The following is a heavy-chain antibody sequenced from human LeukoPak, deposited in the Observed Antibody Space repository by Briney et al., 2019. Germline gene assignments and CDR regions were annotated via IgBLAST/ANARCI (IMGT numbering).Heavy chain of an antibody. Sequence: SETLSLTCTVSGASISSYSWSWIRQPPGKGLEWIGYIYYSGSTNYNPSLKSRVTISVASPKNQSSLRLSAVTAADTAGYYCAREDVYYGSSGLDAFDIWGQGTMVTVSS. CDR1: GASISSYS. CDR2: IYYSGST. D-gene: IGHD3-22*01. V-gene: IGHV4-59*01. J-gene: IGHJ3*02. CDR3: AREDVYYGSSGLDAFDI.